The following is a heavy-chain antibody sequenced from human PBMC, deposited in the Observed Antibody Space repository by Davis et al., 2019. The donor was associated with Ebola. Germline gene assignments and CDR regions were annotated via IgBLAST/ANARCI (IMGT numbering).Heavy chain of an antibody. V-gene: IGHV1-2*02. D-gene: IGHD2-15*01. Sequence: ASVKVSCKASGYTFTGYYMHWVRQAPGQGLEWMGWMNCDNGDTKYAQKFQGRVTMTTDTSTSTAYLELRSLRSEDTAVYYCARGRRYCSSDSCYPDAFDIWGQGTMVTVSS. J-gene: IGHJ3*02. CDR3: ARGRRYCSSDSCYPDAFDI. CDR2: MNCDNGDT. CDR1: GYTFTGYY.